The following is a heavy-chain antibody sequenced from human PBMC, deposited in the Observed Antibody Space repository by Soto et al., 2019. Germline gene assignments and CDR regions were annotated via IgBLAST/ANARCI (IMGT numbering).Heavy chain of an antibody. Sequence: QVQLVQSGAEVKKPGASVKVSCKASGYTFTSYGISWVRQAPGQGLEWMGWIRAYNGNTNYPQKPQGRVTVTTDTSTSTASRELRSRRSDDTAVYYCARDLPTMDVWGQGTTVTVSS. J-gene: IGHJ6*02. V-gene: IGHV1-18*01. CDR1: GYTFTSYG. CDR2: IRAYNGNT. CDR3: ARDLPTMDV.